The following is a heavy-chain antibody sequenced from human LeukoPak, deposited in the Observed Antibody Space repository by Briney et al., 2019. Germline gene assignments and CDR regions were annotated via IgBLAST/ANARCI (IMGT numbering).Heavy chain of an antibody. CDR1: EFTFSSNY. D-gene: IGHD6-6*01. Sequence: GGSLRLSCAASEFTFSSNYMTWVRQAPGKGLEWVANIKQDGSEKYYVDSVKGRFTISRDNAKNSLYLQMNSLRAEDTAVYYCAREYSISSGYHYYGMDVWGQGTTVTVSS. V-gene: IGHV3-7*05. CDR3: AREYSISSGYHYYGMDV. CDR2: IKQDGSEK. J-gene: IGHJ6*02.